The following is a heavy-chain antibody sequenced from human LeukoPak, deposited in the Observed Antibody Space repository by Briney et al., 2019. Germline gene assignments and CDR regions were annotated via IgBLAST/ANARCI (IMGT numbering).Heavy chain of an antibody. V-gene: IGHV1-8*01. Sequence: ASVKVSCKASGCTFTSYDINWVRQATGQGLEWMGWMNPNSGNTGYAQKFQGRVTMTRNTSISTAYMELSSLRSEDAAVYYCARAPSSIAARHYYYYYMDVWGKGTTVTVSS. J-gene: IGHJ6*03. D-gene: IGHD6-6*01. CDR3: ARAPSSIAARHYYYYYMDV. CDR1: GCTFTSYD. CDR2: MNPNSGNT.